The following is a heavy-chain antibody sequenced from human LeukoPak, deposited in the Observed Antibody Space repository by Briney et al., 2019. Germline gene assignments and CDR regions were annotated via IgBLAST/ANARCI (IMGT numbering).Heavy chain of an antibody. D-gene: IGHD3-3*01. CDR1: GFIFSSYW. V-gene: IGHV3-7*01. CDR2: IKQDGSEK. CDR3: ARHVRFEGVDY. J-gene: IGHJ4*02. Sequence: PGGSLRLSCAASGFIFSSYWMSWVRRAPGKGLEWVANIKQDGSEKYYVDSVKGRFTISRDNAKNSLFLQMNSLRAEDTAVYYCARHVRFEGVDYWGQGTLVTVSS.